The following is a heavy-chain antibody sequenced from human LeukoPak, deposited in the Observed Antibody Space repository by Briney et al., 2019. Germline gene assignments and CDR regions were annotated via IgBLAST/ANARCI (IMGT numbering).Heavy chain of an antibody. CDR2: MSFDVNNK. CDR1: GFTFSTYA. J-gene: IGHJ4*02. CDR3: ARGYCTSSSCYNDY. D-gene: IGHD2-2*02. Sequence: SGGSLRLSCVTSGFTFSTYAFHWVRQAPGKGLKWAATMSFDVNNKYYADSVRGRFTISRDNSKNTLYLQMNSLRAEDTAVYSCARGYCTSSSCYNDYWGQGTLVTVSS. V-gene: IGHV3-30*04.